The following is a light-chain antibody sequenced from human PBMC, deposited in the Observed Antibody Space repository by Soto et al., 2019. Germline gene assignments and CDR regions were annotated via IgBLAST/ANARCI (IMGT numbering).Light chain of an antibody. Sequence: QSALTQPRSVSGSPGQSVTISCTGTSSDVGGYNYVSWYQQHPGKAPKLMIYDVSKRPSGVPDRFSGSKSGNTASLTISGLQAEDEPDYYSCSYAGSYTWVFGGGTKLTVL. J-gene: IGLJ3*02. CDR1: SSDVGGYNY. CDR3: CSYAGSYTWV. V-gene: IGLV2-11*01. CDR2: DVS.